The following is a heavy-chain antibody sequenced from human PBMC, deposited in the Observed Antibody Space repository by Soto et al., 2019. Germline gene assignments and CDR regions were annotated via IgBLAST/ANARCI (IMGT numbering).Heavy chain of an antibody. V-gene: IGHV3-30*03. J-gene: IGHJ5*02. CDR1: EFTFSNYS. D-gene: IGHD3-3*01. CDR2: ISYDGNNK. Sequence: PGGALRLSCAASEFTFSNYSMHWVRQAPGKGLQWLAVISYDGNNKYYADSVEGRFTISRDNSKNTVYLQMNSLRLEDTAVYYCVLLYCYSDP. CDR3: VLLYCYSDP.